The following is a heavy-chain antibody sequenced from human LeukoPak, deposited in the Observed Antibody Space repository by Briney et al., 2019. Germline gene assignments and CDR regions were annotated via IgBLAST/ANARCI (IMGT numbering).Heavy chain of an antibody. Sequence: GASVKVSCKASGYTFTAYFVHWVRQAPGQGLEWMGWISAYNGNTNYAQKLQGRVTMTTDTSTSTAYMELRSLRSDDTAVYYCARDRTDGSGSYGFGFDPWGQGTLVTVSS. D-gene: IGHD3-10*01. V-gene: IGHV1-18*04. J-gene: IGHJ5*02. CDR3: ARDRTDGSGSYGFGFDP. CDR2: ISAYNGNT. CDR1: GYTFTAYF.